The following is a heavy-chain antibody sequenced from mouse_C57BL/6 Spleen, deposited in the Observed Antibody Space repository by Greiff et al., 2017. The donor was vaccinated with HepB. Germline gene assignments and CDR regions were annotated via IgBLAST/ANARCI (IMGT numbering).Heavy chain of an antibody. CDR3: ARYLYYAMDY. J-gene: IGHJ4*01. D-gene: IGHD5-1*01. CDR2: IYPGDGDT. Sequence: VQLQQSGPELVKPGASVKISCKASGYAFSSSWMNWVKQRPGKGLEWIGRIYPGDGDTNYNGKFKGKATLTADKSSSTAYMQLSSLTSEDSAVYFCARYLYYAMDYWGQGTSFTVSS. CDR1: GYAFSSSW. V-gene: IGHV1-82*01.